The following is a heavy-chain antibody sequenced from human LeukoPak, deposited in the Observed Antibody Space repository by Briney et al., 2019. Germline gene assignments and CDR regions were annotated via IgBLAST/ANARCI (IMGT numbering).Heavy chain of an antibody. CDR3: AKEGAAGGKMQFCFDY. V-gene: IGHV3-30*18. CDR2: ISDDGTTR. Sequence: PGGSLRLSRAASGFTFSSYGMHWVRQAPGKGLEWVAVISDDGTTRYYADSVKGRFTISRDNFKNTLYLEMNSLRAEDTAVYYCAKEGAAGGKMQFCFDYWGQGTLVTVSS. D-gene: IGHD6-13*01. CDR1: GFTFSSYG. J-gene: IGHJ4*02.